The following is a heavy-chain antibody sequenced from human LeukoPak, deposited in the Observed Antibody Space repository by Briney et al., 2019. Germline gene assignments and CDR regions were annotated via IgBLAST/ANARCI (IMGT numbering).Heavy chain of an antibody. CDR2: IIPIFGTA. CDR1: GGTFSSYA. V-gene: IGHV1-69*05. Sequence: SVKVSCKASGGTFSSYAISWVRQAPGQGLEWMGRIIPIFGTANYAQKFQGRVTITTDESTSTAYMELSSLRSEDTAVYYCARITYSGSYYFDYWGQGTLVTVSS. D-gene: IGHD1-26*01. CDR3: ARITYSGSYYFDY. J-gene: IGHJ4*02.